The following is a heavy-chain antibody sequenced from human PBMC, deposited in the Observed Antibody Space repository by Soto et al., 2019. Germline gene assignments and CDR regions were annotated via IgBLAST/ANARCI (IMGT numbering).Heavy chain of an antibody. CDR1: GGSINSGGYY. Sequence: TLSLTCTVSGGSINSGGYYWNWIRQLPGKGLEWIGYIFYSGSTDYNPSLKSRASISVDTSKNQFSLELSSVTVADTAVYYCAFGDCSGGRCYYGLDVWGQGTMVTVSS. D-gene: IGHD2-15*01. J-gene: IGHJ3*01. CDR3: AFGDCSGGRCYYGLDV. CDR2: IFYSGST. V-gene: IGHV4-31*03.